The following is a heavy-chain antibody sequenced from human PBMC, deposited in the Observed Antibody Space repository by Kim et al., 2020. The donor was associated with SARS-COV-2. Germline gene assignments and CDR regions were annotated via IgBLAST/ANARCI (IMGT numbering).Heavy chain of an antibody. CDR3: ARDLKQQLGWIGFDP. V-gene: IGHV4-59*01. CDR1: GGSISSYY. J-gene: IGHJ5*02. Sequence: SETLSLTCTVSGGSISSYYWSWIRQPPGKGLEWIGYIYYSGSTNYNPSLKSRVTISVDTSKNQFSLKLSSVTAADTAVYYCARDLKQQLGWIGFDPWGQG. CDR2: IYYSGST. D-gene: IGHD6-13*01.